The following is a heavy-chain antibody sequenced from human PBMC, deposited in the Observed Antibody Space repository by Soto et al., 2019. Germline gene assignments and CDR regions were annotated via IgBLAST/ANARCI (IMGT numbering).Heavy chain of an antibody. CDR3: AAAPKGYDFWSGYYTPDYYYYYGMDV. J-gene: IGHJ6*02. CDR2: IVVGSGNT. CDR1: GFTFTSSA. Sequence: SVKVSCKASGFTFTSSAVQWVRQARGQRLEWIGWIVVGSGNTNYAQKFQERVTITRDMSTSTAYMELSSLRSEDTAVYYCAAAPKGYDFWSGYYTPDYYYYYGMDVWGQGTTVTAP. V-gene: IGHV1-58*01. D-gene: IGHD3-3*01.